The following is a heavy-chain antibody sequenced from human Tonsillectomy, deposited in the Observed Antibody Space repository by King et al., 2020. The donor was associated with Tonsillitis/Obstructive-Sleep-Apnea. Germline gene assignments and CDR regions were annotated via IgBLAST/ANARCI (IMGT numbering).Heavy chain of an antibody. CDR3: AKDGGVAGGLDYFDY. V-gene: IGHV3-9*01. CDR1: GFTFDDYA. D-gene: IGHD6-19*01. CDR2: FSWNSGSI. J-gene: IGHJ4*02. Sequence: VQLVESGGGLVQPGRSLRLSCAASGFTFDDYAMHWVRQAPGKGLEWVSGFSWNSGSIGYADSVKGRFTISRDNAKNSLYLQMNSLRAEDTALYYCAKDGGVAGGLDYFDYWGQGTLVTVSS.